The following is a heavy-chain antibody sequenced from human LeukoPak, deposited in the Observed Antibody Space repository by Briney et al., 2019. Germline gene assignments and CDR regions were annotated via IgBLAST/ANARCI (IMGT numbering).Heavy chain of an antibody. D-gene: IGHD2-15*01. CDR3: ARARLPGIYCSGGSCYSEPYDY. V-gene: IGHV4-39*01. Sequence: PSETLSLTCTVSGGSISSSSYYWGWIRQPPGKGLEWIGSIYYSGSTYYNPSLKSRVTISVDASKNQFSLKLSSVTAADTAVYYCARARLPGIYCSGGSCYSEPYDYWGQGTLVTVSS. CDR2: IYYSGST. J-gene: IGHJ4*02. CDR1: GGSISSSSYY.